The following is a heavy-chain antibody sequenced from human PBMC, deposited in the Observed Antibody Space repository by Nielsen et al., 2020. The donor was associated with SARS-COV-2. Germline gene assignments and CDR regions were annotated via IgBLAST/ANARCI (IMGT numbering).Heavy chain of an antibody. D-gene: IGHD4-17*01. V-gene: IGHV4-59*01. Sequence: RQAPGKGLEWIGYIYYSGSTNYNPSLKSRVTISVDTSKNQFSLKLSSVTAADTAVYYCARDLPTVSNYYYYGMDVWGQGTTVTVSS. CDR2: IYYSGST. J-gene: IGHJ6*02. CDR3: ARDLPTVSNYYYYGMDV.